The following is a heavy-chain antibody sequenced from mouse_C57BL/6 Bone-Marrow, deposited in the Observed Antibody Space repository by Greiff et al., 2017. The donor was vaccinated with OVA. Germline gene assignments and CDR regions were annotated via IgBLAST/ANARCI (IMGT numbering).Heavy chain of an antibody. Sequence: VKLMESGPGLVQPSQSLSITCTVSGFSLTSYGVHWVRQPPGKGLEWLGVIWSGGSTDYNAAFISRLSISKDNSKSQVFFKMNSLQADDTAIYYCAKYYSNYRVYYAMDYWGQGTSVTVSS. CDR3: AKYYSNYRVYYAMDY. CDR1: GFSLTSYG. CDR2: IWSGGST. V-gene: IGHV2-4*01. D-gene: IGHD2-5*01. J-gene: IGHJ4*01.